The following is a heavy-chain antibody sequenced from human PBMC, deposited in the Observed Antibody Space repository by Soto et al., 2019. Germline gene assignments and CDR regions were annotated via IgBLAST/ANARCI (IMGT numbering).Heavy chain of an antibody. J-gene: IGHJ4*02. Sequence: GXSLKISCKGAGCNFAGYWIAWVRQMAGKGVELTGIIYPSDSDTRYRPSFQGQVTISADKSISSAYLQWSSLRASDTAMYYCARGGVPTHTFESWGQGTPCTVSS. CDR3: ARGGVPTHTFES. V-gene: IGHV5-51*01. CDR2: IYPSDSDT. D-gene: IGHD3-3*01. CDR1: GCNFAGYW.